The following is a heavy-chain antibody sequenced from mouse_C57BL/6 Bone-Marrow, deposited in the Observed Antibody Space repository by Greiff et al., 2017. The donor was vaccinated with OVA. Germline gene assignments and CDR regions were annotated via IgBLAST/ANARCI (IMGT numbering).Heavy chain of an antibody. J-gene: IGHJ4*01. V-gene: IGHV5-6*01. CDR1: GFTFSSYG. D-gene: IGHD1-1*01. Sequence: EVQGVESGGDLVKPGGSLKLSCAASGFTFSSYGMSWVRQTPDKRLEWVATISSGGSYTYYPDSVKGRFTISRDNAKNTLYLHMSRLKVEDTAMDYCASLYCSREGGYAMDYWGQGTSVTVSS. CDR3: ASLYCSREGGYAMDY. CDR2: ISSGGSYT.